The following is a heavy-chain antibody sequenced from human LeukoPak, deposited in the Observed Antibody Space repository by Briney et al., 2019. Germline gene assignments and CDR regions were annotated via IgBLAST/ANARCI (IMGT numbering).Heavy chain of an antibody. CDR3: ARKGDYRITMVRGYYYDY. D-gene: IGHD3-10*01. V-gene: IGHV1-8*02. Sequence: ASVKVSCKASGGTFSSYAISWVRQATGQGLEWMGWMNPNSGNTGYAQKFQGRVTMTRNTSISTAYVELSSLRSEDTAVYYCARKGDYRITMVRGYYYDYWGQGTLVTVSS. J-gene: IGHJ4*02. CDR1: GGTFSSYA. CDR2: MNPNSGNT.